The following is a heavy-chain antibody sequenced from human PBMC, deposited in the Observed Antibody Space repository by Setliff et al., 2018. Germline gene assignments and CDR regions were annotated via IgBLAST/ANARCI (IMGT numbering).Heavy chain of an antibody. J-gene: IGHJ5*02. Sequence: GESLKISCKGSGYSFSNFWIAWVRQTPGKGLEWMGTIYPGNADTRYSPSFQAQVTIPTDTSINTAFLQWNNLKASDTAVYYCARRGERFFNWFDPWGQGTLVTVSS. CDR3: ARRGERFFNWFDP. V-gene: IGHV5-51*01. CDR1: GYSFSNFW. D-gene: IGHD2-21*01. CDR2: IYPGNADT.